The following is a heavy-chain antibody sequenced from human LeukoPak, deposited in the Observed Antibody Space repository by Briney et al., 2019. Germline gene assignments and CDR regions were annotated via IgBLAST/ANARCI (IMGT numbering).Heavy chain of an antibody. V-gene: IGHV1-18*01. Sequence: ASVKVSCKASGYTFTSYGISWVRQAPGQGLEWMGWISAYNGNTNYAQKLQGRVTMTTDTSTSTAYMELRSLRSDDTAVYYCARDFPPYYDSSGYGPGGVWGQGILVTVSS. CDR2: ISAYNGNT. D-gene: IGHD3-22*01. CDR1: GYTFTSYG. J-gene: IGHJ4*02. CDR3: ARDFPPYYDSSGYGPGGV.